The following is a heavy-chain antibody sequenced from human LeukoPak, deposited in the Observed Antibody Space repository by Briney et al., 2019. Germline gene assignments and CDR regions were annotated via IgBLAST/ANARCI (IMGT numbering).Heavy chain of an antibody. CDR1: GGSISSYY. J-gene: IGHJ6*02. CDR3: ARGAYSSLLHYYYYYGMDV. Sequence: PSETLSLTCTVSGGSISSYYWSWIRQPPGKGLEWIGYIYYSGSTNYNPSLKSRVTISVDTSKSQFSLKLSSVTAADTAVYYCARGAYSSLLHYYYYYGMDVWGQGTTVTVSS. V-gene: IGHV4-59*01. CDR2: IYYSGST. D-gene: IGHD6-6*01.